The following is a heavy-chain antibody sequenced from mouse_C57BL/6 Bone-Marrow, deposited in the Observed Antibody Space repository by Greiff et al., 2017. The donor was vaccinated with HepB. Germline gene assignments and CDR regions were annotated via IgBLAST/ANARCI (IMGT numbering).Heavy chain of an antibody. D-gene: IGHD1-1*01. V-gene: IGHV1-53*01. Sequence: QVHVKQSGTELVKPGASVKLSCKASGYTFTSYWMHWVKQRPGQGLEWIGNINPSNGGTNYNEKFKSKATLTVDKSSSTAYMQLSSLTSEDSAVYYCAREFLFMNYGSSYHYWGQGTTLTVSS. CDR1: GYTFTSYW. J-gene: IGHJ2*01. CDR3: AREFLFMNYGSSYHY. CDR2: INPSNGGT.